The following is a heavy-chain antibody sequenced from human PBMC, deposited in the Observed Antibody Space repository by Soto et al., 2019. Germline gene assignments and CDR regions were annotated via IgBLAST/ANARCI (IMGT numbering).Heavy chain of an antibody. J-gene: IGHJ6*01. Sequence: EVQLVESGGGLVQPGGSLRLSCAASGFTFSSYWMSWVRQAPGKGLEWVANIKQDGSEKYYVDSVKGRFTISRDNAKNSLYLQMNSLRAEDTAVYYCARAPPRIVVVRPNYYYYYGMDVW. CDR1: GFTFSSYW. CDR2: IKQDGSEK. V-gene: IGHV3-7*03. D-gene: IGHD2-21*01. CDR3: ARAPPRIVVVRPNYYYYYGMDV.